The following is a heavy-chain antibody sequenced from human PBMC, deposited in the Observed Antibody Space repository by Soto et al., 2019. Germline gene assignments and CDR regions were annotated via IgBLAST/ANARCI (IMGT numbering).Heavy chain of an antibody. CDR1: GYTFSTYI. CDR2: INVGKGNT. D-gene: IGHD6-19*01. Sequence: PSVKVSCKTSGYTFSTYILYWMRQAPGQRLEWMGWINVGKGNTKYSEKFQDRVTITRDTSASTAYMELSSLRSEDTAVYYCARGATVAGTELDYWGQGTLVTDSS. CDR3: ARGATVAGTELDY. J-gene: IGHJ4*02. V-gene: IGHV1-3*01.